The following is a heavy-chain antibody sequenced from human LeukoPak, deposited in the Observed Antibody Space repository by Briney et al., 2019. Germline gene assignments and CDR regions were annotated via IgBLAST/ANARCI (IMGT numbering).Heavy chain of an antibody. CDR3: VRGRCSSEGCYYLDY. Sequence: ASETLSLTCAVYDESFRGYYWSWIRQPPGKGLEWIGGISHFGITNYNPSLESRVTISLDTPRNQFSLNVTSVTATDTAVYYCVRGRCSSEGCYYLDYWGQGTLVTVSS. CDR2: ISHFGIT. D-gene: IGHD2-2*01. V-gene: IGHV4-34*01. CDR1: DESFRGYY. J-gene: IGHJ4*02.